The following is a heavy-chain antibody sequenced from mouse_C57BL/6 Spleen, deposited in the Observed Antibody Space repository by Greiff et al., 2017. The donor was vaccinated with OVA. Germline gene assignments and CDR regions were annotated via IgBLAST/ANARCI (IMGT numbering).Heavy chain of an antibody. CDR3: ARRVPYYFDY. J-gene: IGHJ2*01. Sequence: QVQLQQPGAELVKPGASVKLSCKASGYTFTSYWMQWVKQRPGQGLEWIGEIDPSDSYTNYNQKFKGKATLTVDTSSSTAYMQLSSLTSEDSAVYYCARRVPYYFDYWGQGTTLTVSS. CDR1: GYTFTSYW. CDR2: IDPSDSYT. V-gene: IGHV1-50*01.